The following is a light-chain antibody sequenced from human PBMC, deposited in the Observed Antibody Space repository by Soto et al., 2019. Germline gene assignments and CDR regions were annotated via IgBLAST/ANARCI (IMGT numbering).Light chain of an antibody. V-gene: IGKV1-39*01. J-gene: IGKJ5*01. CDR2: ASS. CDR1: QTISNT. CDR3: QQTYSPPIT. Sequence: DIQMTQSPSSLSASVGDRVTITCRASQTISNTLNWYQQRPGKPPNLLIYASSTLQSGVPPRFSGGGYETAFTRTISSLQPEDFATYYRQQTYSPPITFGQATRLEIK.